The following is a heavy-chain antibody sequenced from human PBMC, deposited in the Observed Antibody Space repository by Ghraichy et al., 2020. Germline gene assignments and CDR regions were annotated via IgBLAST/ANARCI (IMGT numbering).Heavy chain of an antibody. Sequence: GGSLRLSCAVSGFTITNYWMHWVRQAPGKGLVWVSHIKSDGSGTTYADSVKGRFTISRDNAKNTLFLQMNSLRAEDTAVYYCARDRQYAMDVWGRGTTVTVSS. CDR2: IKSDGSGT. CDR1: GFTITNYW. J-gene: IGHJ6*02. V-gene: IGHV3-74*01. CDR3: ARDRQYAMDV.